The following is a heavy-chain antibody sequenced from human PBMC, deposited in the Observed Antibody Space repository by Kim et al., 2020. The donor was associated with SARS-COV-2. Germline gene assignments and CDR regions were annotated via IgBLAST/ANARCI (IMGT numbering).Heavy chain of an antibody. CDR3: ATVAGGDYLYANYYYYYGMDV. D-gene: IGHD2-21*01. CDR1: GYTLTELS. J-gene: IGHJ6*02. CDR2: FDPEDGET. Sequence: ASVKVSCKVSGYTLTELSMHWVRQAPGKGLEWMGGFDPEDGETIYAQKFQGRVTMTEDTSTDTAYMELSSLRSEDMAVYYCATVAGGDYLYANYYYYYGMDVWGQGTTVTVSS. V-gene: IGHV1-24*01.